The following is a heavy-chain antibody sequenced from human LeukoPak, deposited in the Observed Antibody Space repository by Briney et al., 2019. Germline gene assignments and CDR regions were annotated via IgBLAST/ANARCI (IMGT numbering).Heavy chain of an antibody. CDR3: AKDVAPGYSHASDY. V-gene: IGHV3-7*01. J-gene: IGHJ4*02. CDR2: MKDDGSER. Sequence: GGSLRLSCVASGFTFSDYWMSWVRQAPGKGLEWVTTMKDDGSERYYVDSVKGRFTISRDDSKNTLYLQMNSLRAEDTAVYYCAKDVAPGYSHASDYWGQGTLVTVSS. CDR1: GFTFSDYW. D-gene: IGHD5-18*01.